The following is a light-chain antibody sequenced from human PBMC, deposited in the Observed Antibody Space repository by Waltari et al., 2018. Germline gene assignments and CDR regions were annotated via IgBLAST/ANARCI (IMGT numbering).Light chain of an antibody. CDR2: DAS. CDR1: QGISNY. V-gene: IGKV1-27*01. CDR3: QKYTSAPAT. Sequence: DIQMTQSQSSLSASVGDRVTITCRASQGISNYLAWYQQKPGKVPQLLIYDASTLQSGVPSRFSGGGSGTDFTLTISSLRPEDVATYYCQKYTSAPATFGQGTKLEIK. J-gene: IGKJ2*01.